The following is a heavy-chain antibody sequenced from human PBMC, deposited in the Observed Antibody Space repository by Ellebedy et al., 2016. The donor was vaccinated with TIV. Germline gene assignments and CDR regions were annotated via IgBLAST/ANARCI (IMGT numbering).Heavy chain of an antibody. CDR3: ARDNNKRAYSDSSGYTDY. V-gene: IGHV3-30*04. CDR2: ISYDATFK. D-gene: IGHD3-22*01. J-gene: IGHJ4*02. Sequence: GESLKISCAASGFTFTNYAMHWVRQAPGTGLEWVAVISYDATFKYYADSVKGRFTISRDNSRNTLYLQMYSLRADDTAVYFCARDNNKRAYSDSSGYTDYWGQGTLVTVSS. CDR1: GFTFTNYA.